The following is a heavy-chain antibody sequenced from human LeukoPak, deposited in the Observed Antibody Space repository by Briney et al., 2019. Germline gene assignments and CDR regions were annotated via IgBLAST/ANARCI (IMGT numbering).Heavy chain of an antibody. V-gene: IGHV3-33*01. J-gene: IGHJ4*02. Sequence: GRSLRLSCAASGFTFSSYGMHWVRQAPGKGLEWVALVWYDGSDKFYEDSVKGRFTISRDNSKNTLYLQMNSLRAEDTVVYCCARDRSYGSGNYYPDYWGQGTLVTVSS. CDR1: GFTFSSYG. CDR2: VWYDGSDK. D-gene: IGHD3-10*01. CDR3: ARDRSYGSGNYYPDY.